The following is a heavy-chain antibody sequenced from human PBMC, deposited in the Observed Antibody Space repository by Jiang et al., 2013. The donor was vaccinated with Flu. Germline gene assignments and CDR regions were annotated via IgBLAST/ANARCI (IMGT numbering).Heavy chain of an antibody. Sequence: SGAEVKKPGASVKVSCKASGYTFTSYGISWVRQAPGQGLEWMGWISAYNGNTNYAQKLQGRVTMTTDTSTSTAYMELRSLRSDDTAVYYCARDCEMVISPNLYYYYGMDVWGQGTTVTVSS. V-gene: IGHV1-18*01. D-gene: IGHD3-22*01. CDR1: GYTFTSYG. CDR2: ISAYNGNT. J-gene: IGHJ6*02. CDR3: ARDCEMVISPNLYYYYGMDV.